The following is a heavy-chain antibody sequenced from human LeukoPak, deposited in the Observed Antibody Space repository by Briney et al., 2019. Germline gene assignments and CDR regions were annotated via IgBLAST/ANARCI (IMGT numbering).Heavy chain of an antibody. CDR2: IYYSGST. V-gene: IGHV4-31*03. CDR3: ARRAAEGGYSYGWIDY. Sequence: SQTLSLTCTVSGGSISSGAYYWSWIRQHPGKGLEWIGYIYYSGSTYYNPSLKSRVTISVDTSKNQFSLKLSSVTAADTAVYYCARRAAEGGYSYGWIDYWGQGTLVTVSS. D-gene: IGHD5-18*01. CDR1: GGSISSGAYY. J-gene: IGHJ4*02.